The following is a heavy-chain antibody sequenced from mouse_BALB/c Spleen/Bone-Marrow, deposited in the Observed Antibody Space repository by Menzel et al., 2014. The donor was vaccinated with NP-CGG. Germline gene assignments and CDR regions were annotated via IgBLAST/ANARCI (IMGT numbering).Heavy chain of an antibody. D-gene: IGHD1-1*01. Sequence: EVKLVESGGGLVKPGGSLKLSCAASGFAFSSYDMSWVRRTPEKRLEWVAYISSGGGSTYYSDTVKGRFTISRDNAKNTLYLQMSSLKSEDTAMYYCARQILRGFAYWGQGTLVTVSA. CDR2: ISSGGGST. V-gene: IGHV5-12-1*01. CDR1: GFAFSSYD. J-gene: IGHJ3*01. CDR3: ARQILRGFAY.